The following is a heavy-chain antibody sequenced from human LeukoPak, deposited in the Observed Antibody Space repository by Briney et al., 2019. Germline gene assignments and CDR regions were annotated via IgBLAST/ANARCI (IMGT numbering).Heavy chain of an antibody. D-gene: IGHD3-16*01. CDR1: GGTFSSYA. CDR3: ARVLLRGPYYYYYYGMDV. Sequence: GASVKVSCKASGGTFSSYAISWVRQAPGQGLEWMGGIIPIFGTANYAQKFQGRVTITADESTSTAYMELSSLRSEDTAVYYCARVLLRGPYYYYYYGMDVWGQGTTVTVSS. J-gene: IGHJ6*02. V-gene: IGHV1-69*13. CDR2: IIPIFGTA.